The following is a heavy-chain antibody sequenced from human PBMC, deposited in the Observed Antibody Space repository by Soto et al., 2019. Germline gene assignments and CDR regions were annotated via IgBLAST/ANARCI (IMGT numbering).Heavy chain of an antibody. Sequence: SETLSLTCIASGDSITSSSFFWGWIRQPPGKGLEWIGTISSGGTTYYNPSLKSRVTISIDTSKNEFSLKLSSVTAADTAVYYCASQHYYDSSGYYVVYWGQGTLVTVS. J-gene: IGHJ4*02. CDR1: GDSITSSSFF. CDR3: ASQHYYDSSGYYVVY. V-gene: IGHV4-39*01. D-gene: IGHD3-22*01. CDR2: ISSGGTT.